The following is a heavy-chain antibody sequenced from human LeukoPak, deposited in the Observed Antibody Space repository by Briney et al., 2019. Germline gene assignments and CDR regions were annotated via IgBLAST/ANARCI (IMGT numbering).Heavy chain of an antibody. CDR3: AREYSSLDY. CDR1: GFIFSTYA. V-gene: IGHV3-30-3*01. J-gene: IGHJ4*02. D-gene: IGHD6-13*01. CDR2: ISYDGSNK. Sequence: PGGSLRLSCAASGFIFSTYAMHWVRQAPGKGLEWVAVISYDGSNKYYADSVKGRFTISRDNSKNTLYLQMNSLRVEDTAVYYCAREYSSLDYWGQGTLVTVSS.